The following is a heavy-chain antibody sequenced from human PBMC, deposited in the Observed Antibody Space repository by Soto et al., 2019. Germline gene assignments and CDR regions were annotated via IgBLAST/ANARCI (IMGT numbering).Heavy chain of an antibody. J-gene: IGHJ5*02. Sequence: GASVKVSCKASGGTFSSYAISWVLQAPGQGLEWMGGIIPIFGTANYAQKFQGRVTITADESTSTAYMELSSLRSEDTAVYYCARRVVKYYYGSGSANWFDPWGQGTLVTVSS. D-gene: IGHD3-10*01. CDR2: IIPIFGTA. CDR1: GGTFSSYA. CDR3: ARRVVKYYYGSGSANWFDP. V-gene: IGHV1-69*13.